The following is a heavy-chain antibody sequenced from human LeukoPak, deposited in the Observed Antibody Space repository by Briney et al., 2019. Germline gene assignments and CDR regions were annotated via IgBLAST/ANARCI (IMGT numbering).Heavy chain of an antibody. Sequence: ASVKLSCKASGYTFTGYYMHWVRQAPAPGHEWMGLINPNSGGTNYAQKFQGTVTMTRDTSISTTNRELNRLRSEDTAVYYCGRELDSGLYCSGGSCYGAHDAFDIWGQGTMVTVSS. CDR3: GRELDSGLYCSGGSCYGAHDAFDI. D-gene: IGHD2-15*01. CDR2: INPNSGGT. CDR1: GYTFTGYY. V-gene: IGHV1-2*02. J-gene: IGHJ3*02.